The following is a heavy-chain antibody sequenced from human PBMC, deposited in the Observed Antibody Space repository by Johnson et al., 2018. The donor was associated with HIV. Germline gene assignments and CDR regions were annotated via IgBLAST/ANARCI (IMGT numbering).Heavy chain of an antibody. J-gene: IGHJ3*02. V-gene: IGHV3-33*06. CDR2: IWYDGSNE. D-gene: IGHD4-23*01. CDR1: GFTFSSYG. CDR3: AKSPGKDHGGNSGAFHI. Sequence: QEQLVESGGGLVQPGGSLRLSCAASGFTFSSYGMHWVRQAPGKGLEWVAVIWYDGSNEHYADSVKGRFTISRDNSKNTLYLQMSSLRAEDTAVYYCAKSPGKDHGGNSGAFHIWGQGTMVTVSS.